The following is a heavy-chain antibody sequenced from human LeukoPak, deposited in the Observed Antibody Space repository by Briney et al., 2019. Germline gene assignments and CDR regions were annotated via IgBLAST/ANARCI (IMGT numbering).Heavy chain of an antibody. CDR3: ARVTNSAFDI. CDR2: ISSNGGST. V-gene: IGHV3-64*01. CDR1: GFTFSSYA. Sequence: RSGGSLRLSCAASGFTFSSYAMHWVRQPPGKGLEYVSAISSNGGSTYYANSVKGRFTISRDNSKNTLYLQMGSLRAEDMAVYYCARVTNSAFDIWGQGTMVTVSS. D-gene: IGHD4-23*01. J-gene: IGHJ3*02.